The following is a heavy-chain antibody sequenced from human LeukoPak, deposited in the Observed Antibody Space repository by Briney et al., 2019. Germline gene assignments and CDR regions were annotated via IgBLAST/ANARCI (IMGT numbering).Heavy chain of an antibody. D-gene: IGHD3-22*01. CDR3: ARDIALPNYYDSSGYPLDAFDI. CDR2: IKQDGSEK. CDR1: GFTFSSYW. V-gene: IGHV3-7*01. Sequence: GGSLRLSCAASGFTFSSYWMSWVRQAPGKGLDWVANIKQDGSEKYYVDSVKGRFTISRDNAKNSLYLQMNSLRAEDTAVYYCARDIALPNYYDSSGYPLDAFDIRGQGTMVTVSS. J-gene: IGHJ3*02.